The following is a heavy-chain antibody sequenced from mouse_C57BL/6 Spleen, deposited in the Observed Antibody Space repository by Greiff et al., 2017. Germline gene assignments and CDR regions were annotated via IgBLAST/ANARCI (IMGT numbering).Heavy chain of an antibody. CDR1: GYTFTSYT. Sequence: QVQLQQSGAELARPGASVKMSCKASGYTFTSYTMHWVKQRPGQGLEWIGYINPSSGYTKYNQKFKDKATLTADKSSSTAYMQLSSLTSEDSAVYDCANYYGSSYFDYWGQGTTLTVSS. D-gene: IGHD1-1*01. CDR2: INPSSGYT. J-gene: IGHJ2*01. V-gene: IGHV1-4*01. CDR3: ANYYGSSYFDY.